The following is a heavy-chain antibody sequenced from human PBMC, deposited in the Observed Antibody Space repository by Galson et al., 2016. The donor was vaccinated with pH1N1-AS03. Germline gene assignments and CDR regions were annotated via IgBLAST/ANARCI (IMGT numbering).Heavy chain of an antibody. CDR3: ARGGDHASY. Sequence: SVKVSCKASGYIFNSYGIAWVRQAPGQGLEWMGWISVYTGKTNYAEKFQERVTMTRQISTTTAYLELRSLRSDGTAVYYCARGGDHASYWGQGTLVTVSS. CDR1: GYIFNSYG. V-gene: IGHV1-18*01. D-gene: IGHD3-10*01. J-gene: IGHJ4*02. CDR2: ISVYTGKT.